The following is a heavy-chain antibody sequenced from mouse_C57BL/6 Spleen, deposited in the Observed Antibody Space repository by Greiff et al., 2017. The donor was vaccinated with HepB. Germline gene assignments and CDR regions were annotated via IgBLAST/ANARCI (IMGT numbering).Heavy chain of an antibody. V-gene: IGHV14-1*01. CDR3: TTPREGGYFDY. CDR2: IDPEDGDT. CDR1: GFNIKDYY. J-gene: IGHJ2*01. Sequence: EVKLQESGAELVRPGASVKLSCTASGFNIKDYYMHWVKQRPEQGLEWIGRIDPEDGDTEYAPKFQGKATMTADTSSNTAYLQRSSLTSGDTAVSSCTTPREGGYFDYWGQGTTLTVSS.